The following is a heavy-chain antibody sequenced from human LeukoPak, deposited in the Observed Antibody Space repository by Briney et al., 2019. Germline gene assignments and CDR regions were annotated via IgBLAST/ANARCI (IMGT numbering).Heavy chain of an antibody. D-gene: IGHD2-15*01. CDR2: ISYDGSNK. V-gene: IGHV3-30*18. CDR3: AKGATPVY. J-gene: IGHJ4*02. Sequence: PGRSLRLSCAASGFTFSSHGMHWVRQAPGKGLEWVAVISYDGSNKYYADSVKGRFTISRDNSKNTLYLQMNSLRAGDTAVYYCAKGATPVYWGQGTLVTVSS. CDR1: GFTFSSHG.